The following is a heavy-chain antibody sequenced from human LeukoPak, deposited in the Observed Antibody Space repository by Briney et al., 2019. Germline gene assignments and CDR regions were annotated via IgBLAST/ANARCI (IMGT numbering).Heavy chain of an antibody. J-gene: IGHJ3*02. Sequence: SGPTLVKPTQTLTLTCTFSGFSLSTSGVGVGWIRQPPGKALKWLALIYWDDDKRYSPSLKSRLTITKDTSKNQVVLTMTNMDPVDTATYYCAHRPRSLVAFDIWGQGTMVTVSS. CDR2: IYWDDDK. V-gene: IGHV2-5*02. CDR3: AHRPRSLVAFDI. CDR1: GFSLSTSGVG.